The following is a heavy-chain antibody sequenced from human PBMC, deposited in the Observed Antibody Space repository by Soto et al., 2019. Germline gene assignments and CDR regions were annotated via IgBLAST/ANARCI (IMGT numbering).Heavy chain of an antibody. D-gene: IGHD1-1*01. CDR1: GDSFSDDYY. CDR3: AGQRLEGRGQFPSNRVAGDI. Sequence: PSETLSLTCTVSGDSFSDDYYWTWSRHHPGKGLEWIGYIYHSGYTYYSPSLESRLTLSVDPSKNQFSLKLSSVTAADTAVYYCAGQRLEGRGQFPSNRVAGDIWRQETMVT. V-gene: IGHV4-31*03. J-gene: IGHJ3*02. CDR2: IYHSGYT.